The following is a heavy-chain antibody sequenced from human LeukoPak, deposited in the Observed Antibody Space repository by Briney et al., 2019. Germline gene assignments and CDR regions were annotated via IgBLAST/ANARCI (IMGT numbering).Heavy chain of an antibody. CDR2: LSYDGSDK. Sequence: GGSLRLSCAASGFTFTTYAMHWVRQAPGKGLEWVAVLSYDGSDKYYAGSVRGRFTISRDNSKNTLFLQMNSLRAEDTAVYYCAKAHTYYYDSSGYGAFDIWGQGTMVTVSS. J-gene: IGHJ3*02. CDR1: GFTFTTYA. V-gene: IGHV3-30*04. D-gene: IGHD3-22*01. CDR3: AKAHTYYYDSSGYGAFDI.